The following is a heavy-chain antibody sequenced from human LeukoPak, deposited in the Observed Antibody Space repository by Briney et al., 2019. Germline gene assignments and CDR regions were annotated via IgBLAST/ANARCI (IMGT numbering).Heavy chain of an antibody. V-gene: IGHV4-59*01. Sequence: SETLSLTCTVSGGSISSYYWSWIRQPPGKGLEWIGYIYYSGSTNYNPSLKSRVTISVDTSKNQFSLKLTSVTAVDTAVYYCARSPLGTHYYYMDVWGQGTLVTVSS. CDR2: IYYSGST. CDR1: GGSISSYY. CDR3: ARSPLGTHYYYMDV. J-gene: IGHJ6*03. D-gene: IGHD7-27*01.